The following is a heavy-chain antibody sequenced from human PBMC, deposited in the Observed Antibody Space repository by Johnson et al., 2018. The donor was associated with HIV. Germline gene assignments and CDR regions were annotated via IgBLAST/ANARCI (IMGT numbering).Heavy chain of an antibody. CDR3: AMDVRWLPDAFDI. CDR2: ITSSGATK. J-gene: IGHJ3*02. Sequence: QVQLVESGGGLVMPGGSLRVSCAASGFTFSDYYMAWIRQTPGKGLEWVSYITSSGATKYYADSVKGRFTISRDNTENVVYLQMNSLRAEDTAVYYCAMDVRWLPDAFDIWGQGTMVTVSS. D-gene: IGHD5-24*01. V-gene: IGHV3-11*04. CDR1: GFTFSDYY.